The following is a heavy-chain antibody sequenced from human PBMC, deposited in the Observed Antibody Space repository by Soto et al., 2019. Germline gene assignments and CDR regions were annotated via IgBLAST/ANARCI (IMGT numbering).Heavy chain of an antibody. CDR3: AKDRAVTMATKENAFDI. CDR2: ISGSGGST. J-gene: IGHJ3*02. V-gene: IGHV3-23*01. D-gene: IGHD3-10*01. CDR1: GFTFSSYA. Sequence: GGSLRLSCAASGFTFSSYAMSWVRQAPGKGLEWVSAISGSGGSTYYADSVKGRFTISRDNSKNTLYLQMNSLRAEDTAVYYCAKDRAVTMATKENAFDIWGQGTMVTVSS.